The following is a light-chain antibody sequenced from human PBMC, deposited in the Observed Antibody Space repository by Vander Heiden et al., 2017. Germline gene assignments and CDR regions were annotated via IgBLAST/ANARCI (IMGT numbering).Light chain of an antibody. Sequence: DIQMTQSPSSLSASVGDRVTITCRASQSISSYLNWYQQKPGKAPKLLIYAASSLQSGAPSRFSGSGSGTDFTLTISSLQPEDFATYYCQQSDSTPLAFGHGTKVDIK. J-gene: IGKJ3*01. V-gene: IGKV1-39*01. CDR1: QSISSY. CDR2: AAS. CDR3: QQSDSTPLA.